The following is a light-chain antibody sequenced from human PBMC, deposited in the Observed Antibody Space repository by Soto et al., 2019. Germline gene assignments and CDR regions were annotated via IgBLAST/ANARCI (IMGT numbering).Light chain of an antibody. Sequence: EFVLTQSPATLSLSPGERATLSCRASQSVSSYLAWYQQKPGQAPRLLIYDASNRATGIPARFSGGGSGTDFTLTISSLEPVDFAVYYCQQRSNWPWTFGQGTKVDIK. CDR1: QSVSSY. CDR2: DAS. V-gene: IGKV3-11*01. J-gene: IGKJ1*01. CDR3: QQRSNWPWT.